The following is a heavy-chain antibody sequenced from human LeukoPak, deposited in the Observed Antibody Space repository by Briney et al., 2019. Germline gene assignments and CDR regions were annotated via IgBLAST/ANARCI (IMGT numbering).Heavy chain of an antibody. Sequence: ASVKVSCKASRYTFTSYDINWVRQATGQGLEWMGWMNPNSGNTGYAQKFQGRVTITRNTSISTAYMALSSLRSEDTAVYYCARGLSVAARPFYYYYYMDVWGKGTTVTVSS. J-gene: IGHJ6*03. D-gene: IGHD6-6*01. CDR2: MNPNSGNT. CDR1: RYTFTSYD. V-gene: IGHV1-8*03. CDR3: ARGLSVAARPFYYYYYMDV.